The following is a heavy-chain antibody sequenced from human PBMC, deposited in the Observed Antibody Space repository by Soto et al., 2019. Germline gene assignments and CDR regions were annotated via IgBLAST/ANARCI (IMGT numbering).Heavy chain of an antibody. J-gene: IGHJ2*01. V-gene: IGHV3-23*01. CDR2: ISVSGDTT. Sequence: PGGSLRLSCGASGFPFSIYAMSLVRQSPGEGLEWVSVISVSGDTTYYTESVQGRFIISRDNSKSTLYLQMNSLRAEDTAVYYCAKDAVYGDYEELWYFDLWGRGTQVTVSS. D-gene: IGHD4-17*01. CDR3: AKDAVYGDYEELWYFDL. CDR1: GFPFSIYA.